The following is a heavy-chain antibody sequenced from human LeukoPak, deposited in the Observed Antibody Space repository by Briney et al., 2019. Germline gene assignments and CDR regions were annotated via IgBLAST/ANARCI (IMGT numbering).Heavy chain of an antibody. Sequence: ASVKVSCKASGYTFTGYYMHWVRQAPGQGLEWMGWINPNSGGTNYAQKFQGRVTMTRDTSISTAYMELSRLRSDDTAVYYCARSYGSGSYYYYYYYMDVWGKGTTVTISS. D-gene: IGHD3-10*01. CDR1: GYTFTGYY. CDR3: ARSYGSGSYYYYYYYMDV. V-gene: IGHV1-2*02. J-gene: IGHJ6*03. CDR2: INPNSGGT.